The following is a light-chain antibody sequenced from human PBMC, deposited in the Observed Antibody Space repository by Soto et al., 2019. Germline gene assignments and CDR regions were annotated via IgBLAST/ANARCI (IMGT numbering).Light chain of an antibody. CDR3: CSYAGNYYV. CDR2: DVS. J-gene: IGLJ1*01. Sequence: QSALTQPRSVSGSPGQSVTIAWTETSSDVGGYNYVSWYQQHPGKAPQLMIYDVSKRPSGVPDRFSGSKSGNTASLTISGLQAEDEADYYCCSYAGNYYVFGTGTKLTVL. CDR1: SSDVGGYNY. V-gene: IGLV2-11*01.